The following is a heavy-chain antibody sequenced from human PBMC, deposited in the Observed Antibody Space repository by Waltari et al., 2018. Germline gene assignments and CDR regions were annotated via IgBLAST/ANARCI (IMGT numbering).Heavy chain of an antibody. J-gene: IGHJ4*02. CDR1: GFTFSSYA. V-gene: IGHV4-59*01. Sequence: VQLVESGGGLVQPGGSLRLSCAASGFTFSSYAMSWVRQAPGKGLEWIGYIYYSGSTNYNPSLKSRVTISVDTSKNQFSLKLSSVTAADTAAYYCARFARSGYWPFDYWDQGTLVTVSS. D-gene: IGHD3-3*01. CDR2: IYYSGST. CDR3: ARFARSGYWPFDY.